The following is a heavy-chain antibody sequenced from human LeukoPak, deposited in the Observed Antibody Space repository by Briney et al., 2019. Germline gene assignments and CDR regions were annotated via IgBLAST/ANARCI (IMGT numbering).Heavy chain of an antibody. J-gene: IGHJ4*02. CDR2: IYSSGST. V-gene: IGHV4-59*08. CDR3: ARRTSGGSSDY. Sequence: SETLSLTCTVSGGSISSYHWSWIRQPPGKGLEWIGYIYSSGSTSYSPSLKSRVAISVDTSKNQFSLKLSSVTAADTAVYYCARRTSGGSSDYWGQGTLVTVSS. D-gene: IGHD2-15*01. CDR1: GGSISSYH.